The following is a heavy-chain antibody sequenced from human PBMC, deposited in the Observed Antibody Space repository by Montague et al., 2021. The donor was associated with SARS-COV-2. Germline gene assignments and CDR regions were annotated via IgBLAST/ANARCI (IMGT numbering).Heavy chain of an antibody. Sequence: SETRSLTCTVSGVSVTDYYWSWIRQPPGKGLEWVGDVLYNKGTNFNPSLKSRVAISVDTSKNQFSLKLSSVTAADTAVYYCARSSGCSGGSCYSEWDPYYYYGMDVWGQGTTVTVSS. CDR2: VLYNKGT. D-gene: IGHD2-15*01. CDR1: GVSVTDYY. CDR3: ARSSGCSGGSCYSEWDPYYYYGMDV. J-gene: IGHJ6*02. V-gene: IGHV4-59*02.